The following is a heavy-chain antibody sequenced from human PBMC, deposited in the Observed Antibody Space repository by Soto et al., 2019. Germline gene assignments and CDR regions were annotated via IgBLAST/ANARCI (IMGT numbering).Heavy chain of an antibody. CDR3: AVTAAGYFDY. CDR1: GFTFGSYA. D-gene: IGHD6-13*01. V-gene: IGHV3-23*01. CDR2: ISGSGGST. J-gene: IGHJ4*02. Sequence: GGSLRLSCAAVGFTFGSYAMSWVRQAPGKGLEWVSAISGSGGSTYYADSVKGRVTISRDNSKNTLYLQVNSLRAEDTAAYYCAVTAAGYFDYWGQGALVTVSS.